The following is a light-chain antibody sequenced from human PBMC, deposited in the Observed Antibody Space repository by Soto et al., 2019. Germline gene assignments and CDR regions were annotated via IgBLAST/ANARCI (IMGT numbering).Light chain of an antibody. CDR3: QPYNTWPPYT. J-gene: IGKJ2*01. CDR2: GAS. V-gene: IGKV3-15*01. CDR1: QSVSSS. Sequence: EIVMTQSPGTLSVSPGERATLSCRASQSVSSSLAWYQQRPGQAPRLLIYGASTRATGVPARFRGSGSGTEFNLTLLRMQSEDFAVYYCQPYNTWPPYTFGQGTKLQIK.